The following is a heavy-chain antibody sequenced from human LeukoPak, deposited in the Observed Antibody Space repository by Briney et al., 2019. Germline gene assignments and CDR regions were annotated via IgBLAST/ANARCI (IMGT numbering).Heavy chain of an antibody. D-gene: IGHD3-3*01. J-gene: IGHJ6*02. CDR1: GFTFSSYW. CDR2: ISSSSSTI. V-gene: IGHV3-48*01. Sequence: PGGSLRLSCAASGFTFSSYWMNWARQAPGKGLEWVSYISSSSSTIYYADSVKGRFTISRDNAKNSLYLQMNSLRAEDTAVYYCARDPRLLAYGMDVWGQGTTVTVSS. CDR3: ARDPRLLAYGMDV.